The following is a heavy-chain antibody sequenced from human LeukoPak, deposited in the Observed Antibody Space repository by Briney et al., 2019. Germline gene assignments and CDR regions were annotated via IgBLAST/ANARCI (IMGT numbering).Heavy chain of an antibody. J-gene: IGHJ5*02. CDR2: IYYSGST. D-gene: IGHD3-22*01. CDR1: GGSISSSSYY. CDR3: ARGGYDSSST. Sequence: SETLSLTCTVSGGSISSSSYYWGWIRQPPGKGLEWIGSIYYSGSTYYNPSLKSRVTISVDTSKNQFSLKLGSVTAADTAVYYCARGGYDSSSTWGQGTLVTVSS. V-gene: IGHV4-39*01.